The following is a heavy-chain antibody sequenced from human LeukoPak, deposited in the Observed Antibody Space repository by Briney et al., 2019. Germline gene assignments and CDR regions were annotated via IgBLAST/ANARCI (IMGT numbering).Heavy chain of an antibody. D-gene: IGHD1-26*01. CDR1: GGTFSSYA. CDR2: IIPIFGTA. V-gene: IGHV1-69*05. Sequence: SVKVSCKXSGGTFSSYAISWVRQAPGQGLEWMGGIIPIFGTANYAQKFQGRVTITTDESTSTAYMELSSLRSEDTAVYYCARGGYSGSSGDAFDIWGQGTMVTVSS. J-gene: IGHJ3*02. CDR3: ARGGYSGSSGDAFDI.